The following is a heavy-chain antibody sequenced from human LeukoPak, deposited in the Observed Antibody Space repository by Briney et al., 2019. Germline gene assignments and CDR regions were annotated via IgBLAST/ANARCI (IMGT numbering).Heavy chain of an antibody. CDR2: IYSGGST. CDR3: AKIPQVGIFAVPNFDY. V-gene: IGHV3-53*01. D-gene: IGHD3-3*01. J-gene: IGHJ4*02. CDR1: EFSVGSNY. Sequence: GGSLRLSCAASEFSVGSNYMTWVRQAPGKGLEWVSLIYSGGSTYYADSVKGRFTISRDNSKNTLYLQMNSLRAEDTAVYYCAKIPQVGIFAVPNFDYWGQGTLVTVS.